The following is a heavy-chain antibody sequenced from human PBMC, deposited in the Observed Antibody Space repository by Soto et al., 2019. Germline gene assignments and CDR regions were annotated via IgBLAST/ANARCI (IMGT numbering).Heavy chain of an antibody. D-gene: IGHD4-17*01. J-gene: IGHJ6*03. CDR2: IIPILGIA. CDR3: ARAPRNSYGDYVTPYYYYYYMDV. CDR1: GGTFSSYT. Sequence: QVQLVQSGAEVKKPGSSVKVSCKASGGTFSSYTISWVRQAPGQGLEWMGRIIPILGIANYAQKFQGRVTITADKSTRTAYMELSSLRSEDTDVYYCARAPRNSYGDYVTPYYYYYYMDVWGKGTTVTVSS. V-gene: IGHV1-69*02.